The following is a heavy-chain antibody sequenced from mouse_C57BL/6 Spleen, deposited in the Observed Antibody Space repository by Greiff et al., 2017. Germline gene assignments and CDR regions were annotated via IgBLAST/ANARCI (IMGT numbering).Heavy chain of an antibody. D-gene: IGHD2-5*01. CDR3: ARDYYSNPYYFDY. J-gene: IGHJ2*01. CDR1: GFTFSSYA. V-gene: IGHV5-4*01. Sequence: EVQRVESGGGLVKPGGSLKLSCAASGFTFSSYAMSWVRQTPEKRLEWVATISDGGSYTYYPDNVKGRFTISRDNAKNNLYLQMSHLKSEDTAMYYCARDYYSNPYYFDYWGQGTTLTVSS. CDR2: ISDGGSYT.